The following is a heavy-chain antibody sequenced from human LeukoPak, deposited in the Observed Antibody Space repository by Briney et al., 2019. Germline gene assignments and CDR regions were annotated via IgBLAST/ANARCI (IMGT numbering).Heavy chain of an antibody. CDR1: GFTFSSYS. Sequence: GGSLRLSCAASGFTFSSYSMNWVRQAPGKGLEWVSSISSSSSYIYCADSVKGRFTISRDNAKNSLYLQMNSPRAEDTAVYYCAREEGYYDSSGREFDYWGQGTLVTVSS. CDR3: AREEGYYDSSGREFDY. D-gene: IGHD3-22*01. CDR2: ISSSSSYI. J-gene: IGHJ4*02. V-gene: IGHV3-21*01.